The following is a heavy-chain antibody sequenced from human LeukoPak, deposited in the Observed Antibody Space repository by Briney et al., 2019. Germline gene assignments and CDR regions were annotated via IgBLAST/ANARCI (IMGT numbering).Heavy chain of an antibody. CDR2: IYHSGST. V-gene: IGHV4-38-2*01. CDR1: GYSITSGYY. CDR3: ASTKFQLESGYY. Sequence: SETLSLTCAVSGYSITSGYYWGWIRQPPGKGLEWIGSIYHSGSTYYNPSLKSRVTISLDTSKNQFSLKLSSVTAADTAVYYCASTKFQLESGYYWGQRTLVTVSS. J-gene: IGHJ4*02. D-gene: IGHD1-1*01.